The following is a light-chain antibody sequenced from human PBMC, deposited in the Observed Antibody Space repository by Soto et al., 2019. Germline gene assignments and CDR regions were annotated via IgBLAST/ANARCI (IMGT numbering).Light chain of an antibody. J-gene: IGKJ2*01. CDR1: QSISSW. CDR3: QQYSSYPYT. Sequence: DIQMTQSPSTLSASVGDRVTITCRASQSISSWLAWYQQKPGQAPKFLIYKASSLESGVPSRFSGSGSGTEFTLTISSLQADDFVNYYCQQYSSYPYTFGQGTKLEIK. V-gene: IGKV1-5*03. CDR2: KAS.